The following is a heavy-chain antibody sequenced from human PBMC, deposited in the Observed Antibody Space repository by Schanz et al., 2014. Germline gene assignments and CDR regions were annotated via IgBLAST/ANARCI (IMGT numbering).Heavy chain of an antibody. CDR2: IRPDGSDQ. V-gene: IGHV3-7*01. Sequence: EVQLVESGGGLVQPGGSLRLSCIASGFSFRTYWMSWVRQAPGKGLEWVAIIRPDGSDQHYVDSVKGRFTISRDNAKSSLYLQMNSLRAEDTAVYYCAAGGGFLIDYWGQGTLVTVSS. CDR3: AAGGGFLIDY. CDR1: GFSFRTYW. J-gene: IGHJ4*02. D-gene: IGHD2-15*01.